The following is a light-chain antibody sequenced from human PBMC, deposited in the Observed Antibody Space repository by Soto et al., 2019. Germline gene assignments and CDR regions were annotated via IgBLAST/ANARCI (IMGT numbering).Light chain of an antibody. CDR2: EVT. CDR3: CSFAGTNSFV. V-gene: IGLV2-8*01. J-gene: IGLJ1*01. CDR1: SSDVGGYNY. Sequence: QSALTQPPSASGSPGQSVTISCTGTSSDVGGYNYVSWYQQRPGKAPKLIIYEVTKRPSGVPDRVFGSKSGNTASLTVSGLQADDEADYYCCSFAGTNSFVFGTGTKLTV.